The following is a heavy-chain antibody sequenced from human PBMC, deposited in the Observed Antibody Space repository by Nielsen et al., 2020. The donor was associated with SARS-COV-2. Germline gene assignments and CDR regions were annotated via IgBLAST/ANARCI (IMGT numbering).Heavy chain of an antibody. CDR1: GFTFSSYS. Sequence: GGSLRLSCAASGFTFSSYSMNWVRQAPGKGLEWVSYISGSSTYIYYADSVKGRFTISRDNAKNSLFLQMNSLRAEDTAVYYCARDLGEDYSSGGFDYWGQGTLVTVSS. CDR3: ARDLGEDYSSGGFDY. D-gene: IGHD6-19*01. V-gene: IGHV3-21*05. CDR2: ISGSSTYI. J-gene: IGHJ4*02.